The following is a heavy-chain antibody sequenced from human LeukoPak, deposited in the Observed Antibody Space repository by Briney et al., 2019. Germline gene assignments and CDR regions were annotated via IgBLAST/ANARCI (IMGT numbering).Heavy chain of an antibody. CDR3: ARGGKRWLQLVGFGY. Sequence: SETLSLTCAVYGGSFSGYYWSWIRQPPGKGLEWIGEINHSRSTNYNPSLKSRVTISVDTSKNQFSLKLSSVTAADTAVYYCARGGKRWLQLVGFGYWGQGTLVTVSS. J-gene: IGHJ4*02. D-gene: IGHD5-24*01. V-gene: IGHV4-34*01. CDR2: INHSRST. CDR1: GGSFSGYY.